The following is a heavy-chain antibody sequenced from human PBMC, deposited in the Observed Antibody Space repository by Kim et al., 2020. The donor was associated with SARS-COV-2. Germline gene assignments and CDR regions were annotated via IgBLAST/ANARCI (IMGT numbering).Heavy chain of an antibody. CDR3: ARGLLWFGELLSTDYYGMDV. J-gene: IGHJ6*02. CDR1: GYTFTGYY. CDR2: INPNSGGT. Sequence: ASVKVSCKASGYTFTGYYMHWVRQAPGQGLEWMGRINPNSGGTNYAQKFQGRVTMTRDTSISTAYMELSRLRSDDTAVYYCARGLLWFGELLSTDYYGMDVWGQGTTVTVSS. D-gene: IGHD3-10*01. V-gene: IGHV1-2*06.